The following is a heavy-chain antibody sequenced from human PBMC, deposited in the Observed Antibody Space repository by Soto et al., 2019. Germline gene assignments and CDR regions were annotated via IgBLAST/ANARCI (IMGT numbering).Heavy chain of an antibody. CDR3: ARAGLGDGSDY. V-gene: IGHV4-61*01. J-gene: IGHJ4*02. Sequence: QVQLQESGPGLVKPSETLSLTCTVSGGSVSSGSYYWSWIRQPPGKGLEWIGYIYYSGSTKYNPSLKSRVTISVAPSKNQFSLKLSSVTAADTAVYYCARAGLGDGSDYWGQGTLVTVSS. D-gene: IGHD1-26*01. CDR1: GGSVSSGSYY. CDR2: IYYSGST.